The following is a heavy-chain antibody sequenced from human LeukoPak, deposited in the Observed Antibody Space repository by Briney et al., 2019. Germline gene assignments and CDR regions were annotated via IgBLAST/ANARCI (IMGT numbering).Heavy chain of an antibody. CDR2: ISYDGSNK. D-gene: IGHD3-10*01. Sequence: GRSLRLSCAASGFTFSSYAMHWVRQAPGKGLEWVAVISYDGSNKYYADSVKGRFTISRDNSKNTLYLQMNSLRAEDTAVYHCAKDIHYYGSGSDYWGQGTLVTVSS. V-gene: IGHV3-30*04. CDR3: AKDIHYYGSGSDY. J-gene: IGHJ4*02. CDR1: GFTFSSYA.